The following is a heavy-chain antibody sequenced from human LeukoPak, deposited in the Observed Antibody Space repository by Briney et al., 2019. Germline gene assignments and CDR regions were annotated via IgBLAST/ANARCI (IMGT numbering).Heavy chain of an antibody. CDR3: ARDGLIHSPPFKRWFDP. CDR1: GGTFSSYA. Sequence: GASVKVSCKASGGTFSSYAISWVRQAPGQGLEWMGWISAYNGNTNYAQKLQGRVTMTTDTSTSTAYMELRSLRSDDTAVYYCARDGLIHSPPFKRWFDPWGQGTLVTVSS. D-gene: IGHD6-19*01. J-gene: IGHJ5*02. CDR2: ISAYNGNT. V-gene: IGHV1-18*01.